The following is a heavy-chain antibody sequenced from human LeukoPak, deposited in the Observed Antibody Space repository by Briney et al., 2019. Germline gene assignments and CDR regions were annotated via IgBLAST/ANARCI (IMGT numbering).Heavy chain of an antibody. CDR1: GGSISSYY. CDR2: IYHSGST. V-gene: IGHV4-38-2*02. D-gene: IGHD5-18*01. J-gene: IGHJ6*03. Sequence: PSETLSLTCTVSGGSISSYYWGWIRQPPGKGLEWIGSIYHSGSTYYNPSLKSRVTISVDTSKNQFSLKLSSVTAADTAVYYCASLSDTAMVNYYYYYMDVWGKGTTVTVSS. CDR3: ASLSDTAMVNYYYYYMDV.